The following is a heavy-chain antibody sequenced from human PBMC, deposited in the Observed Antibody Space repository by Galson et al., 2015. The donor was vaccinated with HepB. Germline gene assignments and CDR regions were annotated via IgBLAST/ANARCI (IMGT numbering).Heavy chain of an antibody. V-gene: IGHV1-69*13. Sequence: SVKVSCKASGGTFSSYAISWVRQAPGQGLEWMGGIIPIFGTANYAQKFQGRVTITADESTSTAYMELSSLRSEDTAVYYCARERGGRGRIPYYMDVWGKGTTVTVSS. CDR1: GGTFSSYA. CDR2: IIPIFGTA. CDR3: ARERGGRGRIPYYMDV. J-gene: IGHJ6*03. D-gene: IGHD1-26*01.